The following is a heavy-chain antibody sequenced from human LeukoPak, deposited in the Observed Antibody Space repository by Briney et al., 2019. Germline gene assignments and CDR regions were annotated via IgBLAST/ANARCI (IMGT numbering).Heavy chain of an antibody. V-gene: IGHV3-33*01. J-gene: IGHJ3*02. CDR2: IWYDDSKK. CDR1: GFTFSNHG. CDR3: ARDPERAFDI. Sequence: GGSLRLSCAVSGFTFSNHGMHWVRQAPGKGLEWVAAIWYDDSKKYYADSVKGRFTISRDNSKNTLYLQMNSLRAEDTAVYYCARDPERAFDIWGQGTMVTVSS.